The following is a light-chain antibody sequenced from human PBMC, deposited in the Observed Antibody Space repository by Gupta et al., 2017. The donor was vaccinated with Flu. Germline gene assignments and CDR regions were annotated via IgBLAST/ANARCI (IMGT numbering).Light chain of an antibody. Sequence: ASLFASPGERVTLSCMASQSTENKAHWYQPKPGPAPGLPIQDVSIRYNGITGRFSGNEFGTWFPLTISSRETENTAVYFCQQYTYSAPRTFGQGTKVEFK. CDR3: QQYTYSAPRT. V-gene: IGKV3-15*01. CDR1: QSTENK. CDR2: DVS. J-gene: IGKJ1*01.